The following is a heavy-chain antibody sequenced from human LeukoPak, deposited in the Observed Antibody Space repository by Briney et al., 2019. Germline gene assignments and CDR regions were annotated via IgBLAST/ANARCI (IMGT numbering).Heavy chain of an antibody. CDR3: VTDPPSSGWAFDY. V-gene: IGHV3-33*01. CDR2: IWSDGNTK. D-gene: IGHD6-19*01. Sequence: GGSLRLSCATAGFNLKVYAMHWVRQAPGKGLAWVAMIWSDGNTKFYEHSVRGRFSISRDDSKNTLYLQMNTLRAEDTALYYCVTDPPSSGWAFDYWGQGTLVTVSS. CDR1: GFNLKVYA. J-gene: IGHJ4*02.